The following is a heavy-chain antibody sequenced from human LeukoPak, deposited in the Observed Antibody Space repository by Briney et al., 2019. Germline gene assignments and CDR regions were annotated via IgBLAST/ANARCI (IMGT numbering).Heavy chain of an antibody. V-gene: IGHV3-7*01. CDR2: INPDGRDT. D-gene: IGHD2-21*02. CDR3: TSWGDTTAEYFQR. CDR1: GFTFNRCW. J-gene: IGHJ1*01. Sequence: GGSLRLSCVVSGFTFNRCWMNWVRQAPGKGLEWVAHINPDGRDTCYVDSVKGRFTISRDNAQNSMYLQMNSLRVEDTAVYYCTSWGDTTAEYFQRWGQGILVTVSS.